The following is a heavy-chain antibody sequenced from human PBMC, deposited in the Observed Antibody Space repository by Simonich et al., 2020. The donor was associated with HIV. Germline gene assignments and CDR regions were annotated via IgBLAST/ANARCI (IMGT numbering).Heavy chain of an antibody. CDR3: ARLTAGGLGEYFQH. V-gene: IGHV4-34*01. Sequence: QVQLQQWGAGLLKPSETLSLTCAVYGGSFSGYYWSWIRQPPGKGLEWIGEINHSGSTNYNPSLKRRVTISVHTSKNQFSLKLSSVTAADTAVYYCARLTAGGLGEYFQHWGQGTLVTVSS. CDR2: INHSGST. D-gene: IGHD6-13*01. CDR1: GGSFSGYY. J-gene: IGHJ1*01.